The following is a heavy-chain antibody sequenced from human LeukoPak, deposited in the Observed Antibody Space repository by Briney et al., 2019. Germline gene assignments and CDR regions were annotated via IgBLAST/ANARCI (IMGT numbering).Heavy chain of an antibody. Sequence: GGSLRLSCAASGFTFSNFAMSWVRQAPGKGLGWVSAISVSGEYIYYADSVKGRFTISRDNSKNTLYLQMNSLRAGDAAVYFCAKGVSTSSGYSRFEYWGQGTLVTVSS. J-gene: IGHJ4*02. D-gene: IGHD6-19*01. V-gene: IGHV3-23*01. CDR1: GFTFSNFA. CDR3: AKGVSTSSGYSRFEY. CDR2: ISVSGEYI.